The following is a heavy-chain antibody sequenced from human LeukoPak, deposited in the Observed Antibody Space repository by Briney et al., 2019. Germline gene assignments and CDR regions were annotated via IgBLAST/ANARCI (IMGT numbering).Heavy chain of an antibody. V-gene: IGHV4-4*07. CDR2: IYTSGST. J-gene: IGHJ4*02. CDR3: ARGYYDPAPFDY. Sequence: RPSERLSLTSNVPGRAISSNYWSWIRQPAGKGLEWIGRIYTSGSTNYNPSLKSRVTMSVDTSKNQFSLKLSSVTAADTAVYYCARGYYDPAPFDYWGQGTLVTVSS. D-gene: IGHD3-22*01. CDR1: GRAISSNY.